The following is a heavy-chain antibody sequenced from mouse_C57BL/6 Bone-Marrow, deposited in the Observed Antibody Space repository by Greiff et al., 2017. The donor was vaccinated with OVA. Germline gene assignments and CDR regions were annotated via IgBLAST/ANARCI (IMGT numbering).Heavy chain of an antibody. CDR3: ARPIVTYYFDY. V-gene: IGHV5-6*01. CDR2: ISSGGSYT. J-gene: IGHJ2*01. D-gene: IGHD2-5*01. Sequence: EVQRVESGGDLVKPGGSLKLSCAASGFTFSSYGMSWVRQTPDKRLEWVATISSGGSYTYYPDSVKGRFTISRDNAKNTLYLQMSSLKSEDTAMYYCARPIVTYYFDYWGQGTTLTVSS. CDR1: GFTFSSYG.